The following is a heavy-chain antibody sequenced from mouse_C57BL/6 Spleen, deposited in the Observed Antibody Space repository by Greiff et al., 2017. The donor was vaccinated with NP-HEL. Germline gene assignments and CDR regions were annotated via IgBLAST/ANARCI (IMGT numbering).Heavy chain of an antibody. D-gene: IGHD2-1*01. V-gene: IGHV5-4*03. CDR1: GFTFSSYA. CDR2: ISDGGSYT. J-gene: IGHJ2*01. CDR3: ARGVTTTFDY. Sequence: EVKLMESGGGLVKPGGSLKLSCAASGFTFSSYAMSWVRQTPEKRLEWVATISDGGSYTYYPDNVKGRFTISRDNAKNNLYLQMSQLKSEDTAMYYCARGVTTTFDYWGQGTTLTVSS.